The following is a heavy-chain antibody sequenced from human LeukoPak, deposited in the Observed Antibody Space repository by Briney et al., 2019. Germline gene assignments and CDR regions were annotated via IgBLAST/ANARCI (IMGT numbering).Heavy chain of an antibody. D-gene: IGHD3-10*01. CDR3: AKRLTSVYGSGSYYQHFDY. V-gene: IGHV3-30*18. Sequence: GGSLRLSCAASGFTFSSYAMHWVRQVPGKGLEWVAVVSNDGSNQYSADSVKGRFTISRDNSKNTLYLQLNSLRAEDTAVYYCAKRLTSVYGSGSYYQHFDYWGQGTLVTVSS. J-gene: IGHJ4*02. CDR2: VSNDGSNQ. CDR1: GFTFSSYA.